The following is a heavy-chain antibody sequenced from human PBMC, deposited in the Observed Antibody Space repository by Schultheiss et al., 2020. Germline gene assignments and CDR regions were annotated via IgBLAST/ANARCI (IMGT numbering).Heavy chain of an antibody. J-gene: IGHJ5*02. CDR1: GFTVSRSDM. D-gene: IGHD2-15*01. CDR3: ASLGYCSGYNCHSVS. CDR2: IYYSGST. V-gene: IGHV4-4*02. Sequence: GSLRLSCVASGFTVSRSDMHWVRQAPGKGLEWIGNIYYSGSTNYNPSLKSRVTISVDNFKNQFSLKLSSVTAADTAVYYCASLGYCSGYNCHSVSWGQGTLVTVSS.